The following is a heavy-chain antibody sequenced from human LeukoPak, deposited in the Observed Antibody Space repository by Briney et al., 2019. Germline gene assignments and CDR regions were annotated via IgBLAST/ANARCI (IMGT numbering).Heavy chain of an antibody. J-gene: IGHJ4*02. CDR2: TYYRSKWYN. CDR3: ARDRLRFLEWLLYWDYFDY. V-gene: IGHV6-1*01. D-gene: IGHD3-3*01. CDR1: GDSVSSNSAA. Sequence: SQTLSLTCATSGDSVSSNSAAWNWIRQSPSRGLEWLGRTYYRSKWYNDYVVSVKSRITINPDTSKNQFSLQLNSVTPADTAVYYCARDRLRFLEWLLYWDYFDYWGQGTLVTVSS.